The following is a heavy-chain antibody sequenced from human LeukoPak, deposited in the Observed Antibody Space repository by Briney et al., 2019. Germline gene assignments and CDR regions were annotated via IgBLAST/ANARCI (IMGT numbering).Heavy chain of an antibody. V-gene: IGHV4-38-2*02. CDR1: GYSISSGYY. CDR3: ARVKVGATYYFDY. CDR2: IYHSGST. Sequence: PSETLSLTCTVSGYSISSGYYWGWIRQPPGKGLEWIGSIYHSGSTYYNPSLKSRVTISVDTSKNQFSLKLSSVTAADTAVYYCARVKVGATYYFDYWGQGTLVTVSS. J-gene: IGHJ4*02. D-gene: IGHD1-26*01.